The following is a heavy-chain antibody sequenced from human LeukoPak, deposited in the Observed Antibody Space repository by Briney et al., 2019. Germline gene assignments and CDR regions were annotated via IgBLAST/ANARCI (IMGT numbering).Heavy chain of an antibody. D-gene: IGHD3-3*01. V-gene: IGHV1-18*01. CDR3: ARDRSFRSDFWSVTDAFDM. CDR1: GYTFTAYG. CDR2: ISAYNDNT. J-gene: IGHJ3*02. Sequence: GASVKVSCKTSGYTFTAYGINWVRQAPGQGLEWMGWISAYNDNTNYAQNLQGRVTMTTDTSTSTAYMGLRSLTSDDTAVYYCARDRSFRSDFWSVTDAFDMWGPGTMVIVSS.